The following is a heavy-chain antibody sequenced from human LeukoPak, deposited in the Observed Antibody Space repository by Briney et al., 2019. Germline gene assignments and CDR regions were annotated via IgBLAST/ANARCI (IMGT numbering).Heavy chain of an antibody. J-gene: IGHJ3*02. CDR3: ARIGSSWYNAFDI. D-gene: IGHD6-13*01. V-gene: IGHV3-74*01. CDR1: GFTFSSYW. CDR2: INSDGSST. Sequence: GGSLRLSCAASGFTFSSYWMHWVRQAPGKGLVWVSRINSDGSSTSYADSVKGRFTISRDNAKNTLCLQMNSLRAEDTAVYYCARIGSSWYNAFDIWGQGTMVTVSS.